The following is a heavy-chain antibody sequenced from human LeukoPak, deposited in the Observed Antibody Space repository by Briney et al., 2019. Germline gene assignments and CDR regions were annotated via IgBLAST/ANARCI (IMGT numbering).Heavy chain of an antibody. V-gene: IGHV3-23*01. J-gene: IGHJ4*02. CDR1: GFTFSSYA. CDR3: AKDARHPPIAAAGPIHY. Sequence: GSLRLSCAASGFTFSSYAMSWVRQAPGKGLEWVSAISGSGGSTYYADSVKGRFTISRDNSKNTLYLQMNSLRAEDTAVYYCAKDARHPPIAAAGPIHYWGQRTLLTVSS. CDR2: ISGSGGST. D-gene: IGHD6-13*01.